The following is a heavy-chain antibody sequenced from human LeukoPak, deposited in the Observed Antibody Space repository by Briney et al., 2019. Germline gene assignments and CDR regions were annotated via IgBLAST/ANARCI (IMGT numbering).Heavy chain of an antibody. CDR2: IYYSGST. Sequence: PSETLSLTCNVSGGSLSTSSYYWGWIRQPPGKGLEWIGSIYYSGSTYYNPSLKSRVTISVDTSKNQFSLKLSSVTAADTAVYYCARQGAFNYWGQGTLVIVSS. J-gene: IGHJ4*02. D-gene: IGHD3-16*01. CDR1: GGSLSTSSYY. CDR3: ARQGAFNY. V-gene: IGHV4-39*01.